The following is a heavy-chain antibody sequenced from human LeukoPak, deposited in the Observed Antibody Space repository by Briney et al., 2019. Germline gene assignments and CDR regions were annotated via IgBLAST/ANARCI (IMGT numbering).Heavy chain of an antibody. CDR1: GGSISSSSYY. CDR2: IYYSGST. Sequence: SETLSLTCTVSGGSISSSSYYWGWIRQPPGKGLEWIGSIYYSGSTYYNPSLKSRVTISVDTSKNQFSLKLNSVTAADTAVYYCARQSLERRGSYHDYWGQGTLVTVSS. CDR3: ARQSLERRGSYHDY. D-gene: IGHD1-26*01. J-gene: IGHJ4*02. V-gene: IGHV4-39*01.